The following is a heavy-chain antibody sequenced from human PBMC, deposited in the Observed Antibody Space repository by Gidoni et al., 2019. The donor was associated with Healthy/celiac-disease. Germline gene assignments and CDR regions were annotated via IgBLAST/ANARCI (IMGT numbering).Heavy chain of an antibody. CDR2: IKSKTDGGTT. D-gene: IGHD3-16*01. J-gene: IGHJ4*02. V-gene: IGHV3-15*01. CDR3: TTGDPDISPDY. CDR1: GFTFSNAW. Sequence: EVQLVESGGGLVKPGGSLRLSWAASGFTFSNAWMSWVRQAPGKGLEWVGRIKSKTDGGTTDYAAPVKGRFTISRDDSKNTLYLQMNSLKTEDTAVYYCTTGDPDISPDYWGQGTLVTVSS.